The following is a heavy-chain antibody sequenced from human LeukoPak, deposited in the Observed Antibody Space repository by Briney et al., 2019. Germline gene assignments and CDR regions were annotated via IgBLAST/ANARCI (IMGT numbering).Heavy chain of an antibody. V-gene: IGHV1-8*01. Sequence: ASVKVSCKASGYTFTSYDVNWVRQATGQGLEWMGYMNPNSGKKGYAQKFQDRVTMTLNTSISTAYMELSSLTSEDTAVYYCARAWGIAAAGEYFQHWGQGTLVTVSS. D-gene: IGHD6-13*01. CDR2: MNPNSGKK. CDR1: GYTFTSYD. J-gene: IGHJ1*01. CDR3: ARAWGIAAAGEYFQH.